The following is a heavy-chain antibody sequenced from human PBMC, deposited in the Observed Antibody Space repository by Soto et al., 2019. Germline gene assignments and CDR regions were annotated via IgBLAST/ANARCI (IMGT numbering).Heavy chain of an antibody. Sequence: ETLSLTCSVSGDSMSGYYWTWFRQPPGKGLEWIGYVYYTGNTNYNPSLKSRVTVSVDTSKKQFSLILSSVTAADTAVYYCARITKSPNSGYFDYWGQGALVTVSS. D-gene: IGHD7-27*01. J-gene: IGHJ4*02. V-gene: IGHV4-59*01. CDR3: ARITKSPNSGYFDY. CDR1: GDSMSGYY. CDR2: VYYTGNT.